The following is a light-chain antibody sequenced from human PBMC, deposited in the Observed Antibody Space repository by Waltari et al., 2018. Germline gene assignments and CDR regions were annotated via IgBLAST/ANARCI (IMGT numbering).Light chain of an antibody. CDR3: QQFNASPRT. V-gene: IGKV1-9*01. CDR2: AAS. J-gene: IGKJ1*01. CDR1: EGVNVY. Sequence: IQLTQSPSSLSASVGDRVTITCRASEGVNVYLAWYQQKPGKVPNLLIYAASTLQSGVSSRFSGSGSGTDFTLTINSLQPEDIATYYCQQFNASPRTFGQGTNVEIK.